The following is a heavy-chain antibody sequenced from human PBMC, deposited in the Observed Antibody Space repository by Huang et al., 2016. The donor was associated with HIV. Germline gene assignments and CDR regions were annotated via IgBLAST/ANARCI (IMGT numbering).Heavy chain of an antibody. CDR1: GFTFSTYN. CDR2: ITSSSWSI. J-gene: IGHJ3*02. Sequence: EVQLMESGGGLVQPGGSLRLSCVASGFTFSTYNLNWVRQAPGKGLEWVSYITSSSWSIYYADSVKGRFTISRDNAKNSLYLQMNSLRAEDTAVYYCARFGSYYYGSGSYLDAFDIWGQGTMVTVSS. V-gene: IGHV3-48*01. CDR3: ARFGSYYYGSGSYLDAFDI. D-gene: IGHD3-10*01.